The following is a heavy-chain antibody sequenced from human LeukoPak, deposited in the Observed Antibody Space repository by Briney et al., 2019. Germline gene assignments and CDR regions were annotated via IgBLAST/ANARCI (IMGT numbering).Heavy chain of an antibody. Sequence: ASVKVSCKASGYTFTSYAMHWVRQAPGQRLEWMGWINAGNGNTKYSQEFQGRVTITRDTSASTAYMELSSLRSEDMAVYYCARGAGSYYYIDVWGKGTTVTVSS. CDR1: GYTFTSYA. J-gene: IGHJ6*03. V-gene: IGHV1-3*03. CDR3: ARGAGSYYYIDV. CDR2: INAGNGNT.